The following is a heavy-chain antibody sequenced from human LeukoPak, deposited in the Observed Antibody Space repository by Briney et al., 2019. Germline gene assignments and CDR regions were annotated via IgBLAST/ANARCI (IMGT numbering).Heavy chain of an antibody. CDR3: AREPGRRDAFDI. CDR1: GFTFSSYI. Sequence: PGGSLRLSCAASGFTFSSYIMNWVRRAPGKGLEGVSSISSSNTYIYYADSVKGRFTISRDNAKNSLSLQMNSLRAEDTAVYYCAREPGRRDAFDIWGHGTLVTVSS. J-gene: IGHJ3*02. CDR2: ISSSNTYI. V-gene: IGHV3-21*01.